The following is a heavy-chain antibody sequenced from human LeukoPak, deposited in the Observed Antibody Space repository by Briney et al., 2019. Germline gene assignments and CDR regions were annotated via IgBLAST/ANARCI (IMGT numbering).Heavy chain of an antibody. V-gene: IGHV3-7*01. J-gene: IGHJ5*02. CDR3: ARDRGYSTFDN. D-gene: IGHD4-23*01. CDR1: GFPFSNYW. Sequence: GGSLRLSCAASGFPFSNYWMSWVRQAPGKGLEWVANMKEDGGEINYVDSVKGRFTISRDDAKNSLYLHMNSLRVDDTAVYYCARDRGYSTFDNWGQGTLVTVSS. CDR2: MKEDGGEI.